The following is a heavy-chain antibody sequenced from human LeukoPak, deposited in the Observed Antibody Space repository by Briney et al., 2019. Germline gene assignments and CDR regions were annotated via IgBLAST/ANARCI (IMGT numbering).Heavy chain of an antibody. V-gene: IGHV4-34*01. D-gene: IGHD6-13*01. J-gene: IGHJ6*02. CDR1: GDSITSRSY. Sequence: SETLSLTCTVSGDSITSRSYWSWIRQPPGKGLEWIGEINHSGSTNYNPSLKSRVTKSVDTSKNQFSLKLSSVTAADTAVYYCASSSTRFYYYYGMDVWGQGTTVTVSS. CDR2: INHSGST. CDR3: ASSSTRFYYYYGMDV.